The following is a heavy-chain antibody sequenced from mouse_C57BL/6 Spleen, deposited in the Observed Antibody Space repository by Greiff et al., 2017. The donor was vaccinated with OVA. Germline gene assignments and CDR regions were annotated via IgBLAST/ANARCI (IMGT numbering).Heavy chain of an antibody. CDR2: IDPSDSYT. J-gene: IGHJ2*01. D-gene: IGHD1-1*01. CDR3: ARGVYYGSSLYYLDY. V-gene: IGHV1-50*01. CDR1: GYTFTSYW. Sequence: VQLQQPGAELVKPGASVKLSCKASGYTFTSYWMQWVKQRPGQGLEWIGEIDPSDSYTNYNQKFKGKATLTVDTSSSTAYMQLSSLTSEDSAVYYCARGVYYGSSLYYLDYWGQGTTLTVSS.